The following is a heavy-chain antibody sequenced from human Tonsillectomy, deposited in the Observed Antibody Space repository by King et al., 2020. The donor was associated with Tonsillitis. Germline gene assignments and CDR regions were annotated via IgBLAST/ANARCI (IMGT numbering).Heavy chain of an antibody. Sequence: KLQESGPGLVKPSETLSLTCTVSGGSISSYYWSWIRQPPGKGLEWIGYIYYSGSTNYNPSLKSRVTISVDTSKNQFSLKLSSVTAADTAVYYCARKGGREGYSYGTYYFDYWGQGTLVTVSS. D-gene: IGHD5-18*01. CDR1: GGSISSYY. V-gene: IGHV4-59*01. J-gene: IGHJ4*02. CDR3: ARKGGREGYSYGTYYFDY. CDR2: IYYSGST.